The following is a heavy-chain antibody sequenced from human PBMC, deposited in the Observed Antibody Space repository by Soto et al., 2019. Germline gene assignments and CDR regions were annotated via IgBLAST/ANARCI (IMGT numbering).Heavy chain of an antibody. Sequence: QVQLVESGGGVVQPGRSLRLSCAASGFTFSSYGMHWVRQAPGKGLEWVAVISYDGSNKYYADSVKGRFTISRDNSKNTLYLQMNSLRAEDTAVYYCAKPGIAAAGALDYWGQGTLVTVSS. D-gene: IGHD6-13*01. V-gene: IGHV3-30*18. CDR1: GFTFSSYG. CDR2: ISYDGSNK. CDR3: AKPGIAAAGALDY. J-gene: IGHJ4*02.